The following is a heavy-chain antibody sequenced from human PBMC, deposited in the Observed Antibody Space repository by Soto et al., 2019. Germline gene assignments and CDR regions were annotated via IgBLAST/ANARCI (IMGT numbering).Heavy chain of an antibody. J-gene: IGHJ4*02. CDR3: ARGRITMIVVAGFDY. V-gene: IGHV4-31*03. CDR2: IYYSGST. D-gene: IGHD3-22*01. CDR1: GGSISSGGYY. Sequence: SETLSLTCTVSGGSISSGGYYWSWIRQHPGKGLEWIGYIYYSGSTYYNPSLKSRVTISVDTSKNQFSLKLSSVTAADTAVYYCARGRITMIVVAGFDYWGQGTLVTVSS.